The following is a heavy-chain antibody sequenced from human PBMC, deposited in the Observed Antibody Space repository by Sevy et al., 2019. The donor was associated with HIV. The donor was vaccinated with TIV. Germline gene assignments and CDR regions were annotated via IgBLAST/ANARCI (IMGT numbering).Heavy chain of an antibody. CDR2: IRSKAYGGTT. CDR3: TRADYYGSGSYYTDIDYYMDV. D-gene: IGHD3-10*01. V-gene: IGHV3-49*04. J-gene: IGHJ6*03. CDR1: GFTFGDYA. Sequence: GGSLRLSCTASGFTFGDYAMSWVRRAPGKGLEWVGFIRSKAYGGTTEYAASVKGRFTISRDDSKSIAYLQMNGLKTEDTAVYYCTRADYYGSGSYYTDIDYYMDVWGKGTTVTVSS.